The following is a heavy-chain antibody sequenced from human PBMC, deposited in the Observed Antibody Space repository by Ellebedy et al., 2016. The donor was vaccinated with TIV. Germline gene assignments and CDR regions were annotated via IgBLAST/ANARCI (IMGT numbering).Heavy chain of an antibody. V-gene: IGHV4-34*01. CDR1: GGSFSGYY. CDR3: ARGLTYYDILTGSVYYYYGMDV. Sequence: SETLSLTXAVYGGSFSGYYWSWIRQPPGKGLEWIGEINHSGSTNYNPSLKSRVTISVDTSKNQFSLKLSSVTAADTAVYYCARGLTYYDILTGSVYYYYGMDVWGQGTTVTVSS. J-gene: IGHJ6*02. D-gene: IGHD3-9*01. CDR2: INHSGST.